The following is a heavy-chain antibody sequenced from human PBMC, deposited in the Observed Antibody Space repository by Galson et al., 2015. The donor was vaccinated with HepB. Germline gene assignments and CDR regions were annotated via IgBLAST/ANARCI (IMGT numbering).Heavy chain of an antibody. V-gene: IGHV3-33*01. J-gene: IGHJ4*02. D-gene: IGHD4-23*01. CDR1: GFTFSSYN. CDR3: AREAGNSFGGDPVDY. Sequence: SLRLSCATSGFTFSSYNMHWVRQAPGKGLEWVAVVWYDDNTKYYADSVKGRCSISRDNSKKTLSLHMNSLRVEDTAVYYCAREAGNSFGGDPVDYWRQGALVIVSS. CDR2: VWYDDNTK.